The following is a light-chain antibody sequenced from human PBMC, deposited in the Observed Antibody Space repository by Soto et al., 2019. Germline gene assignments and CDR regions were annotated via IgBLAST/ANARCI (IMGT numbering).Light chain of an antibody. J-gene: IGKJ2*01. Sequence: EIVMTQSPASLSVSPGDGATLSCRASQSVASNVAWYQQKPGQGPRLLIHGASTWAVGVPARFSGSGSGTDITLTINILQSEDFAVYYCQQYHNWPPQYTFGQGTKLQI. CDR1: QSVASN. CDR2: GAS. V-gene: IGKV3-15*01. CDR3: QQYHNWPPQYT.